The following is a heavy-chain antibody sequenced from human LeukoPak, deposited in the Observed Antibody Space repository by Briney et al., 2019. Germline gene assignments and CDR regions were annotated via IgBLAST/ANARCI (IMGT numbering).Heavy chain of an antibody. D-gene: IGHD2-21*02. J-gene: IGHJ3*02. CDR1: GGTFSSYA. CDR3: ARYIAYCGGDCYPGAFDI. Sequence: ASVKVSCKASGGTFSSYAISWVRQAPGQGLEWMGRIIPILGIANYAQKFQGRVTMTRDTSTSTVYMELSSLRSEDTAVYYCARYIAYCGGDCYPGAFDIWGQGTMVTVSS. CDR2: IIPILGIA. V-gene: IGHV1-69*04.